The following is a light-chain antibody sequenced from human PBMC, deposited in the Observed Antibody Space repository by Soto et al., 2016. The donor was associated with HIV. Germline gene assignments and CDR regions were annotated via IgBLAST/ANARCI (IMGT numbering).Light chain of an antibody. CDR3: QAWDTSTAV. CDR1: NIGSKS. Sequence: SYELTQPPSVSVAPGKTARINCGGNNIGSKSVQWYQQKPGQAPVVVVYDDSDRPSGIPERFSGSNSGNTATLTISGTQAMDEADYYCQAWDTSTAVFGTGTKVTVL. V-gene: IGLV3-21*01. J-gene: IGLJ1*01. CDR2: DDS.